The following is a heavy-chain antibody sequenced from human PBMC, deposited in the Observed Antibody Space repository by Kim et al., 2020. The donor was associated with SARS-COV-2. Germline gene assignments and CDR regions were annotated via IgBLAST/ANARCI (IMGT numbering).Heavy chain of an antibody. CDR2: ISSSSSYI. CDR3: ARGFLSVFISDY. CDR1: GFTFSSYS. J-gene: IGHJ4*02. Sequence: GGSLRLSCAASGFTFSSYSMNWVRQAPGKGLEWVSSISSSSSYIYYADSVKGRFTISRDNAKNSLYLQMNSLRAEDTAVYYCARGFLSVFISDYWGQGTLVTVSS. D-gene: IGHD3-10*01. V-gene: IGHV3-21*01.